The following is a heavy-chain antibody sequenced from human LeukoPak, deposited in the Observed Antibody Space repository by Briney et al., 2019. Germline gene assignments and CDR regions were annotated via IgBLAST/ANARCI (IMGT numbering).Heavy chain of an antibody. J-gene: IGHJ4*02. Sequence: SETLSLTCAVYGGSFSGYYWSWIRQPPGKGLEWIGEINHSGSTNYNPSLKSRVTISEDTSKNQFSLKLSSVTAADTAVYYCARGRATMVRGVSRPFDYWGQGTLVTVSS. V-gene: IGHV4-34*01. CDR2: INHSGST. CDR1: GGSFSGYY. D-gene: IGHD3-10*01. CDR3: ARGRATMVRGVSRPFDY.